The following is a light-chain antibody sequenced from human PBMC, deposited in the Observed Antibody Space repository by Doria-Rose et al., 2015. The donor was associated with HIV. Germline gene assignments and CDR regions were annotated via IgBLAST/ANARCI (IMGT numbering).Light chain of an antibody. Sequence: TQSPGTLSLSPGDRATLSCRSSQRCSSTYLAWYQQKPGQALSLLIYDGSTRATGIPDRFSASGSGTDFTLTINRLEPEDFALYYCHQYGTSWTFGQGTKVEI. CDR3: HQYGTSWT. CDR1: QRCSSTY. CDR2: DGS. J-gene: IGKJ1*01. V-gene: IGKV3-20*01.